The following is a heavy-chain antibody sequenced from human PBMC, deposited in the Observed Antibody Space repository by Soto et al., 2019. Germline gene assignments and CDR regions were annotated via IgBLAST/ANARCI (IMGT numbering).Heavy chain of an antibody. CDR2: ISSSGSTI. CDR3: ARAAGFGVVPYYYYYMDV. V-gene: IGHV3-11*01. CDR1: GFTFSDYY. Sequence: GGSLRLSCAASGFTFSDYYMSWIRQAPGKGLEWVSYISSSGSTIYYADSVKGRFTISRDNAKNSLYLQMNSLRAEDTAVYYCARAAGFGVVPYYYYYMDVWGKGTTVTVSS. J-gene: IGHJ6*03. D-gene: IGHD3-3*01.